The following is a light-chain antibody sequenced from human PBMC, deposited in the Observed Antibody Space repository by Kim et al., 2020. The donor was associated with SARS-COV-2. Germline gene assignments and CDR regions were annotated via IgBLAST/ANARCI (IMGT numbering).Light chain of an antibody. CDR1: NIGSKS. Sequence: SYELTQPPSVSVAPGKTARITCGGNNIGSKSVHWYQQKPGQAPVLVIYYDNDRPSGIPERFSGSNSGNTATLTISRVEAGDEADYYCQVWDSSSDHVVFG. CDR3: QVWDSSSDHVV. V-gene: IGLV3-21*04. J-gene: IGLJ2*01. CDR2: YDN.